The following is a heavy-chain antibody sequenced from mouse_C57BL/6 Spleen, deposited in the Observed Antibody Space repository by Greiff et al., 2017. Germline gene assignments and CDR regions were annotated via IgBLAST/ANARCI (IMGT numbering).Heavy chain of an antibody. CDR2: IDPENGDT. D-gene: IGHD1-1*01. J-gene: IGHJ1*03. Sequence: VHVKQSGAELVRPGASVKLSCTASGFNITDDYMHWVKQRPEQGLEWIGWIDPENGDTEYASKFQGKATITADTSSNTAYLQLSSLTSEDTAVYYCTNYYGSSYGYFDVWGTGTTVTVSS. CDR3: TNYYGSSYGYFDV. CDR1: GFNITDDY. V-gene: IGHV14-4*01.